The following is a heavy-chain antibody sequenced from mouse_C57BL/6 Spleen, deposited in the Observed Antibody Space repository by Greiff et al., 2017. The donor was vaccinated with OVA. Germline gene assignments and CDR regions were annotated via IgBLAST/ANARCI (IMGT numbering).Heavy chain of an antibody. J-gene: IGHJ1*03. CDR2: IYPGDGDT. CDR3: ARPDYYGSTDWYFDV. V-gene: IGHV1-82*01. D-gene: IGHD1-1*01. Sequence: QVQLQQSGPELVKPGASVKISCKASGYAFSSSWMNWVKQRPGKGLEWIGRIYPGDGDTNYNGKFKGKATLTADKSSSTAYMQLSSLTSEDSAVYFCARPDYYGSTDWYFDVWGTGTTVTVSS. CDR1: GYAFSSSW.